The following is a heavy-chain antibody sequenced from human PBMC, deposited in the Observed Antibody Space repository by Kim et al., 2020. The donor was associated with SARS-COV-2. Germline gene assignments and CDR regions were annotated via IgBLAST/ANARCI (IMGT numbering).Heavy chain of an antibody. CDR2: IDSSGSP. V-gene: IGHV4-31*03. CDR1: GGSISSGGSY. J-gene: IGHJ3*02. CDR3: ARDGKFGEFGIFDI. D-gene: IGHD3-10*01. Sequence: SETLSLTCTVSGGSISSGGSYWTWLRQRPGMGLEWIGYIDSSGSPYYRPSLKSRLTISLDTSEQKVSLMMTSVTVADTAVYYCARDGKFGEFGIFDIWG.